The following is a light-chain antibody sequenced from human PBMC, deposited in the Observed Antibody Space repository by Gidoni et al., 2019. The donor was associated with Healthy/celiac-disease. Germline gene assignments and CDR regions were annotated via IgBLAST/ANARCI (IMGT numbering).Light chain of an antibody. V-gene: IGLV3-25*03. CDR3: QSADSSGTYVV. CDR1: ALPKQY. Sequence: SYELTQPPSVSVPPGQTARLTCSGDALPKQYAYWYQQKPGQAPVLGIYKDSERPSGIPERFSGSSSGTTVTLTISGVQAEDEADYYCQSADSSGTYVVFGGGTKLTVL. CDR2: KDS. J-gene: IGLJ2*01.